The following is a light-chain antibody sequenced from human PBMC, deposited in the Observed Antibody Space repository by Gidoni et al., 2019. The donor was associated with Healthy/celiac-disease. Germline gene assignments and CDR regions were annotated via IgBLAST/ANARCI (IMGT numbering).Light chain of an antibody. J-gene: IGKJ3*01. Sequence: ELVMTQSPATLSVSPGERATLSCRASQSVSSNLAWYQQKPGQAPRLLIYGASTRDTGIPARFSGSGSGTEFTLTISSLQSEDFAVYYCQQYNNWVTFGPGTKVDIK. V-gene: IGKV3-15*01. CDR2: GAS. CDR3: QQYNNWVT. CDR1: QSVSSN.